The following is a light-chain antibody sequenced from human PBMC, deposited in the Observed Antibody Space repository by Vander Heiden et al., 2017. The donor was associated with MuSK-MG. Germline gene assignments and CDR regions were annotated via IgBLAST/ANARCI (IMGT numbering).Light chain of an antibody. CDR2: AAS. CDR3: QQSDSTPWT. V-gene: IGKV1-39*01. CDR1: HSISSY. Sequence: IPITHSPSFLSASVGDRVTITCRPSHSISSYLNWYQQKPGKAPKLLIYAASSLQSGVPSRFSVSGSGTDFTLTISRLQPEDFATYYCQQSDSTPWTFGQGTKVEIK. J-gene: IGKJ1*01.